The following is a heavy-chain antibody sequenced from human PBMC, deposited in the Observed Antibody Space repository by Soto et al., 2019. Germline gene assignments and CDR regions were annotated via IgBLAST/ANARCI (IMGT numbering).Heavy chain of an antibody. D-gene: IGHD1-7*01. Sequence: NPSETLSLTCTVSGGSISSGDYYWSWIRQPPGKGLEWIGYIYYSGSTYYNPFLKSRVTIPVDTSKNQFSLKLSSVTAADTAVYYCARAVPNYQGPDAFDIWGQGTMVTVSS. CDR1: GGSISSGDYY. J-gene: IGHJ3*02. CDR3: ARAVPNYQGPDAFDI. CDR2: IYYSGST. V-gene: IGHV4-30-4*01.